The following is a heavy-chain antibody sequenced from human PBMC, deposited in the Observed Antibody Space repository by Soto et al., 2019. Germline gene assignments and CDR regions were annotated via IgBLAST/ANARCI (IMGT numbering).Heavy chain of an antibody. CDR3: ERTPTVTPFDY. CDR1: GFSLSTSGMR. J-gene: IGHJ4*02. CDR2: IDWDDDK. V-gene: IGHV2-70*04. Sequence: SAPTLVNPTQTLTLTCTFSGFSLSTSGMRVTWIRQPPGKALEWLARIDWDDDKFYSTSLKTRLTISKDTSRNQVVLTMTNMDPVDTATYYCERTPTVTPFDYWGQGTLVTVSS. D-gene: IGHD4-17*01.